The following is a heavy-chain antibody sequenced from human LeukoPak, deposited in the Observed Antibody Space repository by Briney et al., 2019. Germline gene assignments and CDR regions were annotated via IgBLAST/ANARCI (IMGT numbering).Heavy chain of an antibody. V-gene: IGHV3-23*01. CDR3: ATLAYCGGDCYPGGAFDI. J-gene: IGHJ3*02. Sequence: GGSLRLSCAASGFTFSSYAMSWVRQAPGKGLEWVSAISGSGGSTYYADSVKGRFTISRDNSKNTLYLQMNSLRAEDTAVYYCATLAYCGGDCYPGGAFDIWGQGTMVTVSS. CDR1: GFTFSSYA. D-gene: IGHD2-21*02. CDR2: ISGSGGST.